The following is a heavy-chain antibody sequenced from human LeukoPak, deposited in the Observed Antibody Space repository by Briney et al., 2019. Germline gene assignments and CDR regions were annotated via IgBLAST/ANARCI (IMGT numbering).Heavy chain of an antibody. Sequence: PSETLSLTCTVSGGSFSSGMYYWRWTRQPPGKGVEWIGYIYYSGSTNYNPSLKSRVTISVDTSKNQFSLKLSSVTAADTAGYYCARGLGEFDPWGQGTLVTVSS. CDR2: IYYSGST. CDR1: GGSFSSGMYY. D-gene: IGHD3-10*01. V-gene: IGHV4-61*01. J-gene: IGHJ5*02. CDR3: ARGLGEFDP.